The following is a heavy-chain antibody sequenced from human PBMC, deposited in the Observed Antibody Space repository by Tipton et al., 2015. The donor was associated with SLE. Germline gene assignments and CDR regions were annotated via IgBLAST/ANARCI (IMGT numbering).Heavy chain of an antibody. D-gene: IGHD3-10*01. CDR1: GFTFDTYA. J-gene: IGHJ4*02. CDR2: ISGAGGTT. CDR3: ARVPLVRGLIMTSWGNFDS. V-gene: IGHV3-23*01. Sequence: SLRLSCVASGFTFDTYAMSWVRQAPGKGLQWVSAISGAGGTTYYADSVKGQFTISSDNSRNTLYLQVHSLRVEDTAVYYCARVPLVRGLIMTSWGNFDSWGQGTLVTVSS.